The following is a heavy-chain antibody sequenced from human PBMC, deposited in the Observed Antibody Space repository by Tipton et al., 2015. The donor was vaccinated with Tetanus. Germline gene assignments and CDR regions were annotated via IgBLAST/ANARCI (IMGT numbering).Heavy chain of an antibody. CDR2: VSYSGRT. D-gene: IGHD6-6*01. J-gene: IGHJ5*02. CDR3: ARDQGGGRVVRLNWFDP. CDR1: GGSVRSGDYS. Sequence: LRLSCTVSGGSVRSGDYSWNWIRQPPGKGLEWLAYVSYSGRTNSNYSLKSRITISQDTSKNQFSLNLTSVTAADTAMYYCARDQGGGRVVRLNWFDPWGQGTLVTVSS. V-gene: IGHV4-61*08.